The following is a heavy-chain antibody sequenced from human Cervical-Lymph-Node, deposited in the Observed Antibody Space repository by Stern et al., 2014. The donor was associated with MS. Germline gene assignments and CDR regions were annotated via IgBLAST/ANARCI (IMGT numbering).Heavy chain of an antibody. CDR3: ARGRNVGVNYYFDY. J-gene: IGHJ4*02. Sequence: QVQLVESGGGVVQPGKSLRLSCVASGFTFSGYGMHWVRQAPGKGLEWVAFIWSDGSNPSYADSVQGRFTIARDNLQNTLHLHMNNVTAADTARYYCARGRNVGVNYYFDYWGQGSLVTGSS. D-gene: IGHD3-16*01. CDR1: GFTFSGYG. CDR2: IWSDGSNP. V-gene: IGHV3-33*01.